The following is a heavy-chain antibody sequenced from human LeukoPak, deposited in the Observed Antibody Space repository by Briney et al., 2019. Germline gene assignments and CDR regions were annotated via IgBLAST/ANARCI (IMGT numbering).Heavy chain of an antibody. CDR3: XXXXXXXFGVVXXXLDGMDV. D-gene: IGHD3-3*01. CDR1: GFTFSSYS. CDR2: ISSSSSYI. V-gene: IGHV3-21*01. Sequence: GGSLRLSCAASGFTFSSYSMNWARQAPGKGLEWVSSISSSSSYIYYADSVKGRFTISRDNAKNSLYLQMNSPRAEDTAVYYXXXXXXXXFGVVXXXLDGMDVWGQXTTVTVS. J-gene: IGHJ6*02.